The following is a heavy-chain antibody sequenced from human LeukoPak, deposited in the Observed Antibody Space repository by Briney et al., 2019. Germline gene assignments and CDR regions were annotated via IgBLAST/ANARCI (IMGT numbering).Heavy chain of an antibody. D-gene: IGHD6-19*01. CDR1: GYTFNIYG. V-gene: IGHV1-18*01. CDR2: ISTYNGNT. Sequence: ASVKVSCKASGYTFNIYGIIWVRQAPGQGLEWVGWISTYNGNTNYAPNIQDRVTMTTDTSTSTAYMELRSLRSDDTAVYYCASVAAVAGYYYYMDVWGKGTTVTVSS. CDR3: ASVAAVAGYYYYMDV. J-gene: IGHJ6*03.